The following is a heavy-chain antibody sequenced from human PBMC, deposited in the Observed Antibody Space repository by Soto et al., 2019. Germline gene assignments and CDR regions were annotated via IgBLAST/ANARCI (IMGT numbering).Heavy chain of an antibody. V-gene: IGHV3-33*01. CDR2: ILSDGTSK. D-gene: IGHD6-19*01. J-gene: IGHJ4*02. CDR3: ARADSSGWLFDY. CDR1: GFTFSTYG. Sequence: GGSLRLSCAASGFTFSTYGMHWVRQAPGKGLEWVAVILSDGTSKNYADSVKGRFAISRDNSKNTLYIQMNSLRAEDTAVYYCARADSSGWLFDYWGQGTLVTVSS.